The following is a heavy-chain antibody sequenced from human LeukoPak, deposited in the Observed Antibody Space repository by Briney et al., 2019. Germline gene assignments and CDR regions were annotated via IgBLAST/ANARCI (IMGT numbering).Heavy chain of an antibody. CDR2: IIPILGIA. D-gene: IGHD3-22*01. Sequence: VASVKVSCKASGGTFSSYAISWVRQAPGQGLEWMGRIIPILGIANYAQKFQGRVTITADKSTSTAYMELSSLRSEDTAVYYCATSTNYYDSSGYYYVGYFQHWGQGTLVTVSS. CDR1: GGTFSSYA. V-gene: IGHV1-69*04. CDR3: ATSTNYYDSSGYYYVGYFQH. J-gene: IGHJ1*01.